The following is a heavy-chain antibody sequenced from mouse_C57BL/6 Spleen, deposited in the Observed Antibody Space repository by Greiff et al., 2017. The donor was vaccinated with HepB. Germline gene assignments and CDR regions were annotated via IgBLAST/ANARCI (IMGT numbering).Heavy chain of an antibody. J-gene: IGHJ2*01. Sequence: EVQLQQSGPELVKPGASVKIPCKASGYTFTDYNMDWVKQSHGKSLEWIGDINPNNGGTIYNQKFKGKATLTVDKSSSTAYMELRSLTSEDTAVYYCARENSYYYGSSPYFDYWGQGTTLTVSS. V-gene: IGHV1-18*01. CDR1: GYTFTDYN. CDR2: INPNNGGT. D-gene: IGHD1-1*01. CDR3: ARENSYYYGSSPYFDY.